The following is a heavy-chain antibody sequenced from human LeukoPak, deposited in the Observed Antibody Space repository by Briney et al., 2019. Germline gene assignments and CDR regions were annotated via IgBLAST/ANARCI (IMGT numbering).Heavy chain of an antibody. CDR2: IYTSGST. Sequence: SETLSLTCTVSGGSISSYYWSWIRQPAGKGLEWIGRIYTSGSTNYNPSLWGRVTISIDTSKTQFFLNLKSVTTADTAVYYCARHRGLDPWGQGTLVTVSS. CDR1: GGSISSYY. J-gene: IGHJ5*02. CDR3: ARHRGLDP. D-gene: IGHD5-24*01. V-gene: IGHV4-4*07.